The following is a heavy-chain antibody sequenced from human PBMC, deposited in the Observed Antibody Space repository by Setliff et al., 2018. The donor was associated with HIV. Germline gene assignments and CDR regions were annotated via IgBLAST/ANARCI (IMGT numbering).Heavy chain of an antibody. D-gene: IGHD6-6*01. CDR3: TIGHYVSSSG. CDR2: INGDGSEK. Sequence: GGSLRLSCAGSGFIFRNFWMNWVRRAPGKGLEWVANINGDGSEKYYVDSVKGRFTISRDNVGNSVFLQMNTLRAEDTAVYYCTIGHYVSSSGWGPGTLVTVSS. CDR1: GFIFRNFW. V-gene: IGHV3-7*03. J-gene: IGHJ4*02.